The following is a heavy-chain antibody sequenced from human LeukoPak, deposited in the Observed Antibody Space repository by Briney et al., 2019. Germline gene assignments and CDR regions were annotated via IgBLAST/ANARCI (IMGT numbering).Heavy chain of an antibody. Sequence: ASVKVSCKVSGYTLTELSMQWVRQAPGNGIEWMGGFDPEDGETIYAQKFQGRVTMTEDTSTDTAYMELSSLRSEDTAVYYCATDCSSTSCYSWFDPWGQGTLVTVSS. CDR2: FDPEDGET. V-gene: IGHV1-24*01. D-gene: IGHD2-2*02. CDR3: ATDCSSTSCYSWFDP. CDR1: GYTLTELS. J-gene: IGHJ5*02.